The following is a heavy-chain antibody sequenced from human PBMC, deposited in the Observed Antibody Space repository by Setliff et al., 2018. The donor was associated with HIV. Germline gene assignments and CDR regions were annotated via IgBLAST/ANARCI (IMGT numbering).Heavy chain of an antibody. CDR3: ARVVATSDY. V-gene: IGHV3-7*01. CDR2: IKQDGSEK. J-gene: IGHJ4*02. CDR1: GFTFSSYW. D-gene: IGHD5-12*01. Sequence: LRLSCAASGFTFSSYWMSWVRQAPGKGLEWVANIKQDGSEKYYVDSVKGRFTISRDNAKNSLFLQVNSLRAEDTAVYYCARVVATSDYWGQGTLVTVSS.